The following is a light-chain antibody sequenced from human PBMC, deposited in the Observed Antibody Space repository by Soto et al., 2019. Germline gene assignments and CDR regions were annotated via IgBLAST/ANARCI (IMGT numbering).Light chain of an antibody. CDR3: QQYNNWPVT. Sequence: DIQMTQPPSSLSATVGDRVTITCRASQTIGKYLNWYQQQPGKVPKLLIYDASYLQSRVPSSFSGSGSGTEFTLTISGLQSEDLATYDCQQYNNWPVTFGGGTKVDIK. CDR2: DAS. V-gene: IGKV1-39*01. J-gene: IGKJ4*01. CDR1: QTIGKY.